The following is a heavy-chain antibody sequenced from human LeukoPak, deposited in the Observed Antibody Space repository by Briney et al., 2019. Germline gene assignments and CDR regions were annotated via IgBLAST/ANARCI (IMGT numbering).Heavy chain of an antibody. CDR2: ICGSGCST. CDR1: GFTFSSYA. Sequence: GGSLRLSCAASGFTFSSYAMNWVRQAPGKGLEWVSAICGSGCSTYYADSVKGRFTISRDNSKNTLYLEMNSLRAEDTAVYYCAKDLNYDLLTGYYRCAFDVWGQGTMVTVSS. CDR3: AKDLNYDLLTGYYRCAFDV. V-gene: IGHV3-23*01. D-gene: IGHD3-9*01. J-gene: IGHJ3*01.